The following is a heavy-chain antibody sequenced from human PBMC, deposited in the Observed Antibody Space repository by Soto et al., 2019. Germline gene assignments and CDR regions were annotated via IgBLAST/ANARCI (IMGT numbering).Heavy chain of an antibody. CDR1: GGTFSSYA. J-gene: IGHJ6*02. V-gene: IGHV1-69*13. D-gene: IGHD3-3*01. CDR3: AREASITIFGVVGYYYYGIDV. CDR2: IIPIFGTA. Sequence: SVKVSCKASGGTFSSYAISWVRQAPGQGLEWMGGIIPIFGTANYAQKFQGRVTITADESTSTAYMELSSLRSEDTAVYYCAREASITIFGVVGYYYYGIDVWGQGTTVTVSS.